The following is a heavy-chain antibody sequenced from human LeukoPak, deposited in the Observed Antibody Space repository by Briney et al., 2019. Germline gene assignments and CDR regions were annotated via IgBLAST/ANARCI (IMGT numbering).Heavy chain of an antibody. CDR1: GGSFSGYY. CDR3: AGYGGSGGYFDY. V-gene: IGHV4-34*01. J-gene: IGHJ4*02. CDR2: INHSGST. D-gene: IGHD3-10*01. Sequence: PSETLSLTCAVYGGSFSGYYWSWIRQPPGKGLEWIGEINHSGSTNYNPSLKSRVTISVDTSKNQFSLKLSSVTAADTAVYYCAGYGGSGGYFDYWGQGTLVTVSS.